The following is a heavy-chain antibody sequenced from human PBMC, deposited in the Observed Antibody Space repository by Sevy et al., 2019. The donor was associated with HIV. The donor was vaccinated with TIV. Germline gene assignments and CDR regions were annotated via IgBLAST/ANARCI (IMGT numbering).Heavy chain of an antibody. V-gene: IGHV1-2*06. CDR2: INPNSGGT. CDR1: GYTFTGYY. J-gene: IGHJ6*02. Sequence: ASVKVSCKASGYTFTGYYMHWVRQAPGQGLEWMGRINPNSGGTNYAQKFQGRVTMTRDTSISTAYMELSRLRSDDTAVYYCAREGPLNYYGSGYYYGMDVWGQGTTVTVSS. CDR3: AREGPLNYYGSGYYYGMDV. D-gene: IGHD3-10*01.